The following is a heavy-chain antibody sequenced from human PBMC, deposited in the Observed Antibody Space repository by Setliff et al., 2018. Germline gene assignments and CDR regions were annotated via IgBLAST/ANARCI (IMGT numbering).Heavy chain of an antibody. J-gene: IGHJ3*02. CDR2: INPNSGDT. CDR3: ARDLDYQYYYETSGRDAFDI. CDR1: GNTFTGYY. V-gene: IGHV1-2*02. D-gene: IGHD3-22*01. Sequence: WASVKVSCKASGNTFTGYYTHWLRQAPGQGLEWMGCINPNSGDTTFAQKLQGRVTMTTDTSTSTAYMELRSLRSDDTAVYYCARDLDYQYYYETSGRDAFDIWGLGTMVTVSS.